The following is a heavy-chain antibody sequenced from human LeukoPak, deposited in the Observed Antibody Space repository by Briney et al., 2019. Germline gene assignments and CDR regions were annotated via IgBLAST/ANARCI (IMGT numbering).Heavy chain of an antibody. CDR3: ARDVVSV. V-gene: IGHV4-34*01. J-gene: IGHJ6*02. Sequence: SETLPLTCAVYGGSFSGYYWSWIRQPPGKGLEWIGEINHSGSTNYNPSLKSRVTISIDTSKNQFSLRLTSVTAADTAVYYCARDVVSVWGQGTTVTVSS. CDR1: GGSFSGYY. D-gene: IGHD5/OR15-5a*01. CDR2: INHSGST.